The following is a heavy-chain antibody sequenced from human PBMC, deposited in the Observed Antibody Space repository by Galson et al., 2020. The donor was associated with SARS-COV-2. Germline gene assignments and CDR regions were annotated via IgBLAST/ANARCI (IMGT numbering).Heavy chain of an antibody. Sequence: SETLSLTCTVSGGSISSYYWSWIRQPPGKGLEWIGYIYYSGSTNYNPSLKSRVTISVDTSKNQFSLKLSSVTAADTAVDYCARGMGLMITCGGAIQNYGMDVWGQGTTVTVSS. CDR1: GGSISSYY. CDR3: ARGMGLMITCGGAIQNYGMDV. D-gene: IGHD3-16*01. V-gene: IGHV4-59*01. J-gene: IGHJ6*02. CDR2: IYYSGST.